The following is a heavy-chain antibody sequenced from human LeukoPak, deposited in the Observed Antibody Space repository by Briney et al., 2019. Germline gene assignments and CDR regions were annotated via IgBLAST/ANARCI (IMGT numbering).Heavy chain of an antibody. J-gene: IGHJ3*02. CDR1: GGSISSSSYY. Sequence: PSQTLSLTCTASGGSISSSSYYWGWIRQPPGKGLEWIGSIYYSGSTYYNPSLKSRVTISVDTSKNQFSLKLSSVTAADTAVYYCATLGIVGATSRPAFDIWGQGTMVTVSS. V-gene: IGHV4-39*01. CDR3: ATLGIVGATSRPAFDI. CDR2: IYYSGST. D-gene: IGHD1-26*01.